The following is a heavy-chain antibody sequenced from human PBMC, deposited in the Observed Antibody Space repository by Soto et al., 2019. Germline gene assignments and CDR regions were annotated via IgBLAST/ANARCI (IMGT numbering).Heavy chain of an antibody. CDR3: AREVVAAKNWFDP. V-gene: IGHV4-30-2*01. CDR2: IYHSGST. D-gene: IGHD2-15*01. Sequence: SETLSLTCAVSGGSISSGGYSWSWIRQPPGKGLEWIGYIYHSGSTYYNPSLKSRVTISVDRSKNQFSLKLSSVTAADTAVYYCAREVVAAKNWFDPWGQGTLVTSPQ. J-gene: IGHJ5*02. CDR1: GGSISSGGYS.